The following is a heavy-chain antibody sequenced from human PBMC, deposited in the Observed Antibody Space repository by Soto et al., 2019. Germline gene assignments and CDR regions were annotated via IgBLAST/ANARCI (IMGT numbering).Heavy chain of an antibody. CDR3: ARDYYSSGGYNNPTSYGRDV. J-gene: IGHJ6*04. CDR1: GFTFSSYS. D-gene: IGHD6-19*01. Sequence: GGSLRLSCAASGFTFSSYSMNWVRQAPGKGLEWVSYISSSSSTIYYADSVKGRFTISRDNAKNSLYLQMNSLRDEDTAVYYYARDYYSSGGYNNPTSYGRDVGGKGTPVTFP. CDR2: ISSSSSTI. V-gene: IGHV3-48*02.